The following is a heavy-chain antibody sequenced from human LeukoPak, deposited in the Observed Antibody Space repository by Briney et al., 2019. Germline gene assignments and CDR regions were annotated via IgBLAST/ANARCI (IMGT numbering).Heavy chain of an antibody. CDR1: GGPISSYY. V-gene: IGHV4-4*07. D-gene: IGHD3-3*01. J-gene: IGHJ4*02. Sequence: PSETLSLTCTVSGGPISSYYWSWIRQPAGKGLEWIGRIYTSGSTNYNPSLKSRVTMSVDTSKNQFSLKLSSVTAADTAVYYCARSSITIFGVLYYFDYWGQGTLVTVSS. CDR3: ARSSITIFGVLYYFDY. CDR2: IYTSGST.